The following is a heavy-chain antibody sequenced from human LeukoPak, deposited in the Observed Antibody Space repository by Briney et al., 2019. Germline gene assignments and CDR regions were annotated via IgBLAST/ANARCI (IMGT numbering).Heavy chain of an antibody. D-gene: IGHD6-13*01. Sequence: GGSLRLSCAASGFTFSNAWMSWVRQAPGKGLEWVGRIKSKTDGGTTDYAAPVKGRFTISRDDSKNTLYLQMNSLKTEDTAVYYCTTDGIYKAAAGWGDFDYWGQGTLVTVSS. CDR1: GFTFSNAW. CDR2: IKSKTDGGTT. V-gene: IGHV3-15*01. J-gene: IGHJ4*02. CDR3: TTDGIYKAAAGWGDFDY.